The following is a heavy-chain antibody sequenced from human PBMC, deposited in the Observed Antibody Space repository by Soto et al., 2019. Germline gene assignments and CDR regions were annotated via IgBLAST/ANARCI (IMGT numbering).Heavy chain of an antibody. V-gene: IGHV3-30*18. CDR1: GFTFSSYG. CDR3: AKDEITMVRGVIPRLDY. D-gene: IGHD3-10*01. CDR2: ISYDGSNK. J-gene: IGHJ4*02. Sequence: GGSLRLSCAASGFTFSSYGMHWVRQAPGKGLEWVAVISYDGSNKYYADSVKGRFTISRDNSKNTLYLQMNSLRAEDTAVYYCAKDEITMVRGVIPRLDYWGQGTLVTVSS.